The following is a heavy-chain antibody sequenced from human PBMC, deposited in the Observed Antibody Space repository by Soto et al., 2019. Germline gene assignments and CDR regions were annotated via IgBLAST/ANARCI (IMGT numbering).Heavy chain of an antibody. J-gene: IGHJ2*01. CDR3: ARAIKGVISRAHGWYFDL. CDR2: IIPILGIA. V-gene: IGHV1-69*02. CDR1: GGTFSSYT. D-gene: IGHD3-16*02. Sequence: QVQLVQSGAEVKKPGSSVKVSCKASGGTFSSYTISWVRQAPGQGLEWMGRIIPILGIANYAQKFQGRVTITADKPTSTAYMELSSLRSEDTAVYYCARAIKGVISRAHGWYFDLWGRGTLVTVSS.